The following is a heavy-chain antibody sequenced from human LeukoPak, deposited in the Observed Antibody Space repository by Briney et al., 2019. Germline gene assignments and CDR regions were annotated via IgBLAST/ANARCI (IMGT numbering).Heavy chain of an antibody. CDR2: IYYSGST. J-gene: IGHJ4*02. D-gene: IGHD6-19*01. CDR1: GGSISSYY. Sequence: SETLSLTCTVSGGSISSYYWSWIRQPPGKGLEWIGYIYYSGSTNYNPSLKSRVTISVDTSKNQFSLKLSSVTAADTAVYYCARGDSSGWYPFDYWGQGTLVTVSS. V-gene: IGHV4-59*01. CDR3: ARGDSSGWYPFDY.